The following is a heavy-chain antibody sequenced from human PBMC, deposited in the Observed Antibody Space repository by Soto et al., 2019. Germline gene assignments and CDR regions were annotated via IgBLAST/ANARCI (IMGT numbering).Heavy chain of an antibody. J-gene: IGHJ6*02. D-gene: IGHD3-16*01. CDR3: VMVDNYVTPTPQDV. Sequence: QVQLVQSGDEVKKPGASVKVSCKASGYIFVNYGIALVRQAPGQGLEWMGWISPYTGNTHSATKVQGRLPMTTDTSSSTAYMDLGSLTSDDTAVYYCVMVDNYVTPTPQDVWGQGTTVTVSS. CDR1: GYIFVNYG. V-gene: IGHV1-18*01. CDR2: ISPYTGNT.